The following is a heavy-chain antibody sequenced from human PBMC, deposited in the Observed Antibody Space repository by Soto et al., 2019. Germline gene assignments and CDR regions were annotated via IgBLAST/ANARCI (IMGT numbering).Heavy chain of an antibody. J-gene: IGHJ4*02. V-gene: IGHV3-48*02. CDR2: ISSSSSGI. CDR3: ARGGSGSYYVAGFDY. Sequence: EVQLVESGGGLVQPGGSLRLSCAASGFTFSSYGMNWVRQAPGKGLEWVSYISSSSSGIYYADYVKGRFTISGDNAKNQLYLQMNGLRDEDTAVYYCARGGSGSYYVAGFDYWGQGTLVTVSS. CDR1: GFTFSSYG. D-gene: IGHD3-10*01.